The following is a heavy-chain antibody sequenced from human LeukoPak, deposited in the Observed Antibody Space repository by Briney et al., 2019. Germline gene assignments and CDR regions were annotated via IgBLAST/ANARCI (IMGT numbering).Heavy chain of an antibody. CDR3: ARNTYYYDSSGYYKYFQH. J-gene: IGHJ1*01. CDR2: ISAYNGNT. D-gene: IGHD3-22*01. CDR1: GYTFTSYG. Sequence: EASVKVSCKASGYTFTSYGISWVRQAPGQGLEWMGWISAYNGNTNYAQKLQGRVTMTTDTSTSTAYMELRSLRSDDTAVYYCARNTYYYDSSGYYKYFQHWGQGTLVTVSS. V-gene: IGHV1-18*01.